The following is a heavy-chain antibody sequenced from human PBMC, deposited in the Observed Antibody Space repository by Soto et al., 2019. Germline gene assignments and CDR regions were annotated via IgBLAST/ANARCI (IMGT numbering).Heavy chain of an antibody. J-gene: IGHJ5*02. CDR1: GGSISSGGYC. CDR2: IFYIGST. V-gene: IGHV4-31*03. Sequence: PLSHTCTFSGGSISSGGYCWNWIRQHPGKGLEWIGYIFYIGSTYYNPSLKSRVTISVDTSKNQFSLKLNSVTAADTAVYYCARSVFPWGQGTLVTVSS. CDR3: ARSVFP.